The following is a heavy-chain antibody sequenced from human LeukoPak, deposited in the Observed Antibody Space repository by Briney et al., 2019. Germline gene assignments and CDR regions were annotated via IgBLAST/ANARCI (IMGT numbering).Heavy chain of an antibody. CDR2: INPSGGST. V-gene: IGHV1-46*01. CDR3: ARGSYDYIWGSYSGVDY. CDR1: GYTFTSYY. J-gene: IGHJ4*02. Sequence: GASVKVSCKASGYTFTSYYMHWVRQAPGQGLEWMGIINPSGGSTSYAQKFQGRVTMTRDTSTSTVYMELSSLKASDTAMYYCARGSYDYIWGSYSGVDYWGQGTLVTVSS. D-gene: IGHD3-16*01.